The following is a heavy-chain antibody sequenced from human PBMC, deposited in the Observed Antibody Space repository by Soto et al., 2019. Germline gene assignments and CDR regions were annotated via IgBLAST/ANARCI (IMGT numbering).Heavy chain of an antibody. CDR1: GGSFSGYY. CDR3: AISELVQTRKVNRGSYYYYMDV. J-gene: IGHJ6*03. D-gene: IGHD6-13*01. Sequence: PSETLSLTCAVYGGSFSGYYWSWIRQPPGKGLEWIGEINHSGSTNYNPSLKSRVTISVDTSKNQFSLKLSSVTAADTAVYYCAISELVQTRKVNRGSYYYYMDVCGKGNTVTVS. CDR2: INHSGST. V-gene: IGHV4-34*01.